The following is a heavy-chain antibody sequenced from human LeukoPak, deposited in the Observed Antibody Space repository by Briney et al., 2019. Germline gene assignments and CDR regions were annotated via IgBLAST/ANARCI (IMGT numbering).Heavy chain of an antibody. J-gene: IGHJ3*02. Sequence: PSETLSLTCTVSGGSISSYYWSWIRQPPGKGLEWIGYIYYSGSTNYDPSLKSRVTISVDTSKNQFSLKLSSVTAADTAVYYCARVKLGYDAFDIWGQGTMVTVSS. D-gene: IGHD7-27*01. CDR1: GGSISSYY. CDR3: ARVKLGYDAFDI. V-gene: IGHV4-59*01. CDR2: IYYSGST.